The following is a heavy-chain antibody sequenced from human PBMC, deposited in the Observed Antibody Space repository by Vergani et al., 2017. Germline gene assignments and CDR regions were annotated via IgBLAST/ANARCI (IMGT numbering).Heavy chain of an antibody. CDR2: INAGNGNT. CDR3: AREHLIGVVISPQSLYYGMDV. J-gene: IGHJ6*02. Sequence: QVQLVQSGAEVKKPGSSVKVSCKASGGTFTSYAMHWVRQAPGQRLEWMGWINAGNGNTKYSQKFQGRVTITRDTSASTAYMELSSLRSEDTAVYYCAREHLIGVVISPQSLYYGMDVWGQGTTVTVSS. V-gene: IGHV1-3*01. CDR1: GGTFTSYA. D-gene: IGHD3-3*01.